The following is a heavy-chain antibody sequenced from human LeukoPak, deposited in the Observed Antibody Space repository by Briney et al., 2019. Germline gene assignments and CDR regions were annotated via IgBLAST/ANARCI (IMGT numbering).Heavy chain of an antibody. V-gene: IGHV3-53*01. CDR1: GFTVSSNY. CDR3: ARSTNRQLTPIRY. J-gene: IGHJ4*02. CDR2: IYSGGST. D-gene: IGHD6-13*01. Sequence: PGGSLRLSCAASGFTVSSNYMSWVRQAPGKGLEWVSVIYSGGSTYYADSVKGRFTISRDDSKNTLYLQMNSLRAEDTAVYYCARSTNRQLTPIRYWGQGTLVTVSS.